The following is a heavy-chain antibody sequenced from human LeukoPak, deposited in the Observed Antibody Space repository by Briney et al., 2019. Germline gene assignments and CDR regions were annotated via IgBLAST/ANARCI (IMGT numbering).Heavy chain of an antibody. CDR2: IRYDGSNK. CDR3: ARGCLYIWFDP. CDR1: GFTFSSYG. J-gene: IGHJ5*02. Sequence: PGRSLRLSCAASGFTFSSYGLHWVRQAPGKGLEWVAVIRYDGSNKYYADSVKDRFTISRDNSKNTLYLQINSLGAEGMVVYYCARGCLYIWFDPWGERTLVSVSS. V-gene: IGHV3-33*01.